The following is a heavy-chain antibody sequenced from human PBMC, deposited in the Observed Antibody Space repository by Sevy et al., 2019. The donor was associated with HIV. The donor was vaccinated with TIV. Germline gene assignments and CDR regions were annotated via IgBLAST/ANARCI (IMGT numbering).Heavy chain of an antibody. V-gene: IGHV3-23*01. CDR1: GFIFNSYA. CDR3: AKGYGSGSPPDY. D-gene: IGHD3-10*01. CDR2: ISASGGST. Sequence: GSLRLSCAASGFIFNSYAMSWVRQAPGKGLKWVSSISASGGSTYYGDSTKGRITISRDNFKNTLYLEMNSLRAEDTAVYYCAKGYGSGSPPDYWGQGTLVTVSS. J-gene: IGHJ4*02.